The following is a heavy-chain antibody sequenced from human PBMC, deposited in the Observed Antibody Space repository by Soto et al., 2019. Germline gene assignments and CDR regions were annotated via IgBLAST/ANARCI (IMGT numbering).Heavy chain of an antibody. CDR1: GGTFSSYA. CDR2: IIPIFGTA. D-gene: IGHD3-3*01. V-gene: IGHV1-69*01. J-gene: IGHJ5*02. Sequence: QVQLVQSGAEVKKPGSSVKVSCKASGGTFSSYAISWVRQAPGQGLEWVGGIIPIFGTANYAQKFQGRVTITADESTSTAYMELSSLRSEDTAVYYCARRYDFWSGYYYNWFDPWGQGTLVTVSS. CDR3: ARRYDFWSGYYYNWFDP.